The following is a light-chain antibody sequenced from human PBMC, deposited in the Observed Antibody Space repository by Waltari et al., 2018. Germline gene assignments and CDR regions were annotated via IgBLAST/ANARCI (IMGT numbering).Light chain of an antibody. V-gene: IGLV1-44*01. CDR2: SNN. CDR1: NSNLRNTP. Sequence: QSVLTQPPSVSGAAGQRATIPCSGTNSNLRNTPVKWYQQLPGKAPRILIYSNNQRPSGVPDRFSGSKSGTSASLAISGLQSEDEADYYCVAWDDGLTGQEAFGGGTRLTVL. CDR3: VAWDDGLTGQEA. J-gene: IGLJ3*02.